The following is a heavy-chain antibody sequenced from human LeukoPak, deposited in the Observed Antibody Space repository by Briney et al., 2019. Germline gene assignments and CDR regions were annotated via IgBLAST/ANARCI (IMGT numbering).Heavy chain of an antibody. Sequence: GGSLTLACAASTFTFGDYYMTWIRQAPGKGLEWVSYISSTSAYTNYADSVRGRFTISRDNAKNSLYLQMNSLRAEDTAVYYCARDYYDSGVTAVYGLYVSGQGTTVTVSS. CDR3: ARDYYDSGVTAVYGLYV. V-gene: IGHV3-11*06. D-gene: IGHD3-22*01. J-gene: IGHJ6*02. CDR1: TFTFGDYY. CDR2: ISSTSAYT.